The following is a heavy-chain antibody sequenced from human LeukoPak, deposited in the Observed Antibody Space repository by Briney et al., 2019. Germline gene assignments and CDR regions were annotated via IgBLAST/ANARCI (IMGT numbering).Heavy chain of an antibody. D-gene: IGHD1/OR15-1a*01. V-gene: IGHV3-30*02. CDR2: IRFDGSSK. J-gene: IGHJ4*02. Sequence: PGGSLRLSXAASGFIFSDYGIHWVCQAPGKGVEWVAFIRFDGSSKYYTDSVKGRFTISRDNSRNTVYLQMNSLRVEDTAVYYCAKEGTASKPSDLDYWGQGTLVTVSS. CDR1: GFIFSDYG. CDR3: AKEGTASKPSDLDY.